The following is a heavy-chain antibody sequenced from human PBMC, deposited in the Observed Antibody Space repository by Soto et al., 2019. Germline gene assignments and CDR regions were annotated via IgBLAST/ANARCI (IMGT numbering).Heavy chain of an antibody. CDR2: IYHSGST. V-gene: IGHV4-30-2*01. D-gene: IGHD3-10*01. CDR1: GGSISSGGYS. J-gene: IGHJ5*02. Sequence: PSETLSLTCAVSGGSISSGGYSLSWIRQTPGKGLEWIGYIYHSGSTYYNPSLKSRVTISVDRSKNQFSLKLSSVTAADTAVYYCARGTDRGWFDHWGQRTLLTGSS. CDR3: ARGTDRGWFDH.